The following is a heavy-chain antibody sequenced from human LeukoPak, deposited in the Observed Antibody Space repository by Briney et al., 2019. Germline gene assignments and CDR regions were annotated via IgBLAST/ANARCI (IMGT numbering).Heavy chain of an antibody. CDR3: VHTGWHDIRVPDY. V-gene: IGHV2-5*01. J-gene: IGHJ4*02. D-gene: IGHD3-9*01. CDR1: RFSLRTTGVG. CDR2: IFWNDDK. Sequence: SGPTLVKPTQPLTLTYTFSRFSLRTTGVGVGWIRQPPVKALEWLALIFWNDDKRYSPSLKSRLTITKDTSTNQVVLTMTNMDPVDTATYFCVHTGWHDIRVPDYWGQGTLVTVSS.